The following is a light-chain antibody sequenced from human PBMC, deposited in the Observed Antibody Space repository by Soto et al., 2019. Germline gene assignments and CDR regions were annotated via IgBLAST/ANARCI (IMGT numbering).Light chain of an antibody. Sequence: QSALTQPASVSGSPGQSITISCTGTSSDVGGYNYVSWYQQHPGKAPKLIIYEVSNRPSGVSNRFSGSKSSNTASLTISGLQAEDEADYYCSSYTTSSTYVFGTGTKLTVL. V-gene: IGLV2-14*01. CDR2: EVS. CDR3: SSYTTSSTYV. J-gene: IGLJ1*01. CDR1: SSDVGGYNY.